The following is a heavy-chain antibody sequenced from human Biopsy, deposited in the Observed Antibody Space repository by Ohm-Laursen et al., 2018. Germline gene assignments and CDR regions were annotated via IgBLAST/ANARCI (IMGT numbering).Heavy chain of an antibody. Sequence: SETLSLTCSVSGYSMSTYYWSWIRQSPGKGLEWIGHIYYSGSTNYNPPLQSRVVMSVDTSKNQFSLRLNSVTAADTATYYCARDRGSGWTDYWGQGTLVTVSS. CDR2: IYYSGST. D-gene: IGHD6-19*01. CDR1: GYSMSTYY. J-gene: IGHJ4*02. CDR3: ARDRGSGWTDY. V-gene: IGHV4-59*01.